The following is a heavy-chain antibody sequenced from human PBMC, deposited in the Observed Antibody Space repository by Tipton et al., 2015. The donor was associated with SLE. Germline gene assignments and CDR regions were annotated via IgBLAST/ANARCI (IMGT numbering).Heavy chain of an antibody. Sequence: TLSLTCTVSGGSISSYFWTWIRQPPGKGLEWIGSFYSGGGTFYNPSLKSRVTVSVDTSKNQFSLNLSSVTVADTAVYYCARGDVVATMTWGQGNLVTVSS. CDR2: FYSGGGT. CDR1: GGSISSYF. J-gene: IGHJ5*02. D-gene: IGHD5-12*01. CDR3: ARGDVVATMT. V-gene: IGHV4-39*07.